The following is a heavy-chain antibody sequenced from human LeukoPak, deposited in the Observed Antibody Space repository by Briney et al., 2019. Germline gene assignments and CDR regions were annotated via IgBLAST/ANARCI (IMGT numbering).Heavy chain of an antibody. CDR3: ARANFLYCSSTTCLFDY. CDR1: GYTFTDY. J-gene: IGHJ4*02. V-gene: IGHV1-2*02. CDR2: INPNDGDT. D-gene: IGHD2-2*01. Sequence: ASVKVSCKASGYTFTDYMHWVRQAPGQGFEWMGWINPNDGDTNYAQKFQGRVTMTGDTSISTAHMEVSRLRSDDTAVYYCARANFLYCSSTTCLFDYWGQGTLVTVSS.